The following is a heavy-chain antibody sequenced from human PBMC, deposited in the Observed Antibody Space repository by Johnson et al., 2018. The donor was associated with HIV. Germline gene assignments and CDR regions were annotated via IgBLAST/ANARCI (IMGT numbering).Heavy chain of an antibody. CDR1: GFTVSSNY. D-gene: IGHD2-15*01. CDR2: IYSDGTT. J-gene: IGHJ3*02. CDR3: ARDQVANSACLGLDI. V-gene: IGHV3-66*02. Sequence: EQLVESGGGLVQPGGSLRLSCAASGFTVSSNYMSWVRQAPGKGLEWVSVIYSDGTTYYADSVKGRFTISRDNAKNSLYLQMNSLRPEDTAVYYCARDQVANSACLGLDIWGQGKMVNVSS.